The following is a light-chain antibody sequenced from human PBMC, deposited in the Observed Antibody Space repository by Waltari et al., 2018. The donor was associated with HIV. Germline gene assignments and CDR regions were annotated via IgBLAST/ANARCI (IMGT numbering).Light chain of an antibody. J-gene: IGLJ2*01. Sequence: SYELTQPPSVSVSPGQTARITCSADALAKQHTYWYQQKPGQAPVGVIYKDTHAPSGIPGRFSGSSSGTIVTLTISGVQAEDEAVYYCQSADNTGTSVVFGGGTKLTVL. CDR1: ALAKQH. V-gene: IGLV3-25*03. CDR2: KDT. CDR3: QSADNTGTSVV.